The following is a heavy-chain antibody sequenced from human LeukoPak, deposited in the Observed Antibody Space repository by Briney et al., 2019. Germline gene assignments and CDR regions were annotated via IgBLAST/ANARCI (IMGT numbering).Heavy chain of an antibody. CDR2: IRYDGSNK. CDR3: AKGRGWEASYYYYYMDV. V-gene: IGHV3-30*02. D-gene: IGHD1-26*01. CDR1: GFTISSYG. Sequence: PGGSLRLSCVVSGFTISSYGMHWVRQAPGKGLEWVAFIRYDGSNKYYTDSVKGRFTISRDNSKNTLYLQMNSLRAEDTAVYYCAKGRGWEASYYYYYMDVWGKGTTVTISS. J-gene: IGHJ6*03.